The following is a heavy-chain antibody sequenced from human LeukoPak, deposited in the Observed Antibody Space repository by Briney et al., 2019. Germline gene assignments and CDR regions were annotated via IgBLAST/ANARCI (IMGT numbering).Heavy chain of an antibody. CDR1: GFTFSSYA. Sequence: GGSLRLSCAASGFTFSSYAMSWVRQAPGKGLEWVSAISGSGGSTYYADSVKGRFTISRDNSKNTLYLQMNSLRAQDTAVYYCANGGLGELSSFDYWGQGTLVTVSS. J-gene: IGHJ4*02. V-gene: IGHV3-23*01. D-gene: IGHD3-16*02. CDR3: ANGGLGELSSFDY. CDR2: ISGSGGST.